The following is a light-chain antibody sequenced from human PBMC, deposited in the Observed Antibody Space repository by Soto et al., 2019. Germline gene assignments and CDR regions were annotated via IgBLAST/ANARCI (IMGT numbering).Light chain of an antibody. V-gene: IGKV1-8*01. Sequence: AIRMTQSPSSFSASTGDRVTITCRASQGISSYLAWYQQKPGKAPNLLIYAASTLQSGVPSRFSGSGSGTDFTLTISCLQSEDFATYYCQQYYSYPHTFGQGTMVEIK. J-gene: IGKJ1*01. CDR3: QQYYSYPHT. CDR2: AAS. CDR1: QGISSY.